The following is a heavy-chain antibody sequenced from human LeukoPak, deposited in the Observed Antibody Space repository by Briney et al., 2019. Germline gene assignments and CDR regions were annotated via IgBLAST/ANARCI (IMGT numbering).Heavy chain of an antibody. CDR1: GGSISNTNW. Sequence: PSGTLSLTCGVSGGSISNTNWWSWARQPPGKGLEWIGEIYHSGTTNYNPSLQSRVTMSVDKSKNQFSLKLSSVTAADTAVYYCATYFYGEYGSYYFDYWGQGTLVTVSS. CDR2: IYHSGTT. V-gene: IGHV4-4*02. J-gene: IGHJ4*02. D-gene: IGHD4-17*01. CDR3: ATYFYGEYGSYYFDY.